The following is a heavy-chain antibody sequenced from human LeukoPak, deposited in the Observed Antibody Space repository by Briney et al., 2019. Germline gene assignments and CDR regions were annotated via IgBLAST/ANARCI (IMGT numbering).Heavy chain of an antibody. J-gene: IGHJ5*02. D-gene: IGHD3/OR15-3a*01. CDR2: INPSSGRT. CDR3: ARGGLSARSWFDP. V-gene: IGHV1-46*01. CDR1: GYTFTSYY. Sequence: GASVKVSCKASGYTFTSYYMNWVRQAPGQGLEWMGIINPSSGRTTYAQKFQGRVTMTRDTSTSTVYMELTSLRSEDTAVFYCARGGLSARSWFDPWGQGTLVTVSS.